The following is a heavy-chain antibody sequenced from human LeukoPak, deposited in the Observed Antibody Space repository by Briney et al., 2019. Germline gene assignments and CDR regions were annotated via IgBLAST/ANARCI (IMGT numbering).Heavy chain of an antibody. CDR3: AADSAVAGTFDY. CDR1: GYTFTSYY. D-gene: IGHD6-19*01. V-gene: IGHV1-46*01. J-gene: IGHJ4*02. Sequence: ASVKVSCKASGYTFTSYYMHWVRQAPGQGLEWMGIINPSGGSTSYAQKFQGRVTMTRDTSTSTVYMELSSLRSEDTAVYYCAADSAVAGTFDYWGQGTLVTVSS. CDR2: INPSGGST.